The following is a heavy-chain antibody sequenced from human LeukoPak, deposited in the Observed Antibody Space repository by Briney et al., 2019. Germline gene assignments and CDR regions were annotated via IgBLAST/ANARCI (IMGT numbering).Heavy chain of an antibody. CDR3: AKSVPYDSSGYLYYFDY. CDR1: GFTFSSYA. Sequence: GGSLRLSCAASGFTFSSYAMSWVRQAPGKGLEWVSAISGSGGGTYYADSVKGRFTISRDNSKNTLYLQMNSLRAEDTAVYYCAKSVPYDSSGYLYYFDYWGQGTLVTVSS. V-gene: IGHV3-23*01. CDR2: ISGSGGGT. D-gene: IGHD3-22*01. J-gene: IGHJ4*02.